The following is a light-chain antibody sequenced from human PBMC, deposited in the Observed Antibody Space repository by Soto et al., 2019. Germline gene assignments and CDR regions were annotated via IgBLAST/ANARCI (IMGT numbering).Light chain of an antibody. CDR2: DAS. Sequence: DIPMTQSPSTLSASVGDRVTITCRASQNINNWIAWYQQKAGKAPKFLIYDASTLESGVPSRISGSVFGTEFSLTIRSLQPADFGSYYCQHMRTFGQGTKVEIK. J-gene: IGKJ1*01. CDR1: QNINNW. V-gene: IGKV1-5*01. CDR3: QHMRT.